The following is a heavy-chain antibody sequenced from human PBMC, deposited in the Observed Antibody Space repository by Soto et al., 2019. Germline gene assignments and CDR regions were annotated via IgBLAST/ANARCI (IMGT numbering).Heavy chain of an antibody. Sequence: EVQLLESGGGVEQPGGSLTLSCAASGFTFSDYGMTWVRQAAGKGLEGVSFIGNGGGDIYYADSVKGRFTVSRDNSKHTLYLQMSSLRVEDTAVYYCAKDGGPYKRNWYFDRWGRGTPVTVSS. V-gene: IGHV3-23*01. CDR3: AKDGGPYKRNWYFDR. CDR2: IGNGGGDI. CDR1: GFTFSDYG. D-gene: IGHD3-16*01. J-gene: IGHJ2*01.